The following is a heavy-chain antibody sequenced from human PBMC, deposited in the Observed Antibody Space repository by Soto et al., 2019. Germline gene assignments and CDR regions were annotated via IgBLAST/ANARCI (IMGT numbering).Heavy chain of an antibody. CDR1: VCTFSSYA. CDR2: IIPIFGTA. Sequence: SVKVSCKASVCTFSSYAISWVRQAPGQGLEWMGGIIPIFGTANYAQKFQGRVTITADESTSTAYMELSSLRSEDTAVYYCARDRLWVDYYDSSGYGFDYWGQGTLVTVSS. D-gene: IGHD3-22*01. J-gene: IGHJ4*02. V-gene: IGHV1-69*13. CDR3: ARDRLWVDYYDSSGYGFDY.